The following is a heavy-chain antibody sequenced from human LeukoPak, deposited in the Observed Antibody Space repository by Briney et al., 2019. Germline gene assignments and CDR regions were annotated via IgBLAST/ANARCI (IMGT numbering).Heavy chain of an antibody. CDR3: ARDEAN. Sequence: PSETLSLTCAVYGGSFSGYYWSWIRQPPGKGLEWIGEINHSGSTNYNPSLKSRVTISVDTSKNQFSLKLSSVTAADTAVYYCARDEANWGQGTLVTVFS. CDR2: INHSGST. V-gene: IGHV4-34*01. J-gene: IGHJ4*02. CDR1: GGSFSGYY.